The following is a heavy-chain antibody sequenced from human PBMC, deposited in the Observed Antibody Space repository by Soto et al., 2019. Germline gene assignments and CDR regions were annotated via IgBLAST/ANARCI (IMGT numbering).Heavy chain of an antibody. J-gene: IGHJ5*02. V-gene: IGHV4-30-2*01. Sequence: QLQLQESGSGLVKPSQTLSLTCTVSGGSITSGNSYSWSWIRQPPGKGLEWIRSISRSGSTSYNPSLKGRVTMSVDKSKNQFSLKLSSVTAADTAVYYCARAVAPYLGTWFDPWGQGTLVIVSS. CDR1: GGSITSGNSYS. D-gene: IGHD3-16*01. CDR2: ISRSGST. CDR3: ARAVAPYLGTWFDP.